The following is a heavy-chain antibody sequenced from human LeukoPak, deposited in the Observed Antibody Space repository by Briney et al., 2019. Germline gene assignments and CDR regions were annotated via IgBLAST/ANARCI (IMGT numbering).Heavy chain of an antibody. Sequence: SETLSLTCTVSGGSISSYYWSWIRRPPGKGLEWIGYIYYSGSTNYNPSLKSRVTISVDTSKNQFSLKLSSVTAADTAVYYCARYGGSSSGLDYWGQGTLVTVSS. J-gene: IGHJ4*02. CDR2: IYYSGST. V-gene: IGHV4-59*01. D-gene: IGHD6-6*01. CDR3: ARYGGSSSGLDY. CDR1: GGSISSYY.